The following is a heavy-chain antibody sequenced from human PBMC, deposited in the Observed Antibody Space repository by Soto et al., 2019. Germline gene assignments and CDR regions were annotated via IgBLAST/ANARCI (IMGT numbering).Heavy chain of an antibody. V-gene: IGHV3-33*01. CDR2: IWCDGSNK. Sequence: GGSLRLSCAASGFTFSSYGMHWVRQAPGKGLEWVAVIWCDGSNKYYADSVKGRFTISRDNSKNTLYLQMNSLRAEDTAVYYCARDRSRYSSSSCLGYWGQGTLVTVSS. CDR1: GFTFSSYG. D-gene: IGHD6-6*01. J-gene: IGHJ4*02. CDR3: ARDRSRYSSSSCLGY.